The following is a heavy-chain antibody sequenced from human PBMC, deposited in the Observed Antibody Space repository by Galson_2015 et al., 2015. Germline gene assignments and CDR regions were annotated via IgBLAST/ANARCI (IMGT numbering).Heavy chain of an antibody. Sequence: CAISGDSVSSNSATWNWIRQSPSRGLEWLGRTYYKSKWYNDYSVSVKSRIPINPDTSKNQISLQLNSVTPEDTAVYYCARESEAMTPPLFDYWGQVTQVTVSS. CDR1: GDSVSSNSAT. J-gene: IGHJ4*02. CDR3: ARESEAMTPPLFDY. V-gene: IGHV6-1*01. D-gene: IGHD5-18*01. CDR2: TYYKSKWYN.